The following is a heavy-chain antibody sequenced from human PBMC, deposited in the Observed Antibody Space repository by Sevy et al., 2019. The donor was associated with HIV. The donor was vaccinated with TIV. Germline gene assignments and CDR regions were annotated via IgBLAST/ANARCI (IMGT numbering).Heavy chain of an antibody. CDR3: AKDVY. V-gene: IGHV3-7*03. Sequence: GGSLRLSCAASGFTFSTHWMSWVRQATGKGLEWVANIKEDGSEKYYVDSVKGRFTISRDNAKNSLFLQTNSLRAEDTAVYYCAKDVYCGQGTLVTVST. CDR2: IKEDGSEK. J-gene: IGHJ4*02. CDR1: GFTFSTHW.